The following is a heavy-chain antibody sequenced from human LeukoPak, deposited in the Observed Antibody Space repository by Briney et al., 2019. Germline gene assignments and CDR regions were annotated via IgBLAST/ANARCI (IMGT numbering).Heavy chain of an antibody. CDR2: FDPEDGET. J-gene: IGHJ3*02. CDR3: ATSPSRDDAFDI. CDR1: GGTFNSYA. D-gene: IGHD5-24*01. Sequence: ASVKVSCKASGGTFNSYAISWVRQAPGKGLEWMGGFDPEDGETIYAQKFQGRVTMTEDTSTDTAYMELSSLRSEDTAVYYCATSPSRDDAFDIWGQGTMVTVSS. V-gene: IGHV1-24*01.